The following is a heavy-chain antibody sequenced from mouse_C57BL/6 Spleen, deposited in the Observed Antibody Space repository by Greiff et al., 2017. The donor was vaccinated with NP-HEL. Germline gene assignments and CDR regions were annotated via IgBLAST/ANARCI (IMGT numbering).Heavy chain of an antibody. J-gene: IGHJ1*03. CDR3: ARDPRGRGYFDV. CDR2: ISDGGSYT. V-gene: IGHV5-4*01. CDR1: GFTFSSYA. Sequence: DVMLVESGGGLVKPGGSLKLSCAASGFTFSSYAMSWVRQTPEKRLEWVATISDGGSYTYYPDNVKGRFTISRDNAKNNLYLQMSHLKSEDTAMYYCARDPRGRGYFDVWGTGTTVTVSS.